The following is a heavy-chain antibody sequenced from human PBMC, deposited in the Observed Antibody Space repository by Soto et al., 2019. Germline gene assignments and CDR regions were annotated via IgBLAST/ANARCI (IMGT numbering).Heavy chain of an antibody. J-gene: IGHJ4*02. CDR1: GFTFNTYA. CDR3: AKGRRPTTPPFDS. CDR2: ISGSGGST. V-gene: IGHV3-23*01. Sequence: TGGSLRLSCAASGFTFNTYAMTWVRQAPGKGLEWVSTISGSGGSTDYADSVKGRLTISRDNSKNTLYLQMNSLRAEDTAVYYCAKGRRPTTPPFDSWGQGALVTVSS. D-gene: IGHD1-26*01.